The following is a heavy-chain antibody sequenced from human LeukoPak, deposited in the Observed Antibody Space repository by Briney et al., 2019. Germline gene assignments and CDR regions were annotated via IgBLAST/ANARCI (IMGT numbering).Heavy chain of an antibody. Sequence: GGSLRLSCAASGNYWMHWVRQAPGKGLVWVSHINSDGSWTSYADSVKGRFTISKDNAKNTVYLQMNSLSAEDTAVYYCVSFYETYWGRGTLVTVSS. J-gene: IGHJ4*02. CDR3: VSFYETY. V-gene: IGHV3-74*01. CDR2: INSDGSWT. CDR1: GNYW. D-gene: IGHD2/OR15-2a*01.